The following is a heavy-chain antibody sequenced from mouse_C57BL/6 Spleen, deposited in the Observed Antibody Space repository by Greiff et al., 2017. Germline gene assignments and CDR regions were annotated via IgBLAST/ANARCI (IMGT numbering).Heavy chain of an antibody. V-gene: IGHV14-4*01. CDR2: IDPENGDT. CDR3: TPRYYYGSLWYFDV. J-gene: IGHJ1*03. CDR1: GFNIKDDY. D-gene: IGHD1-1*01. Sequence: EVQLQQSGAELVRPGASVKLSCTASGFNIKDDYMHWVKQRPEQGLEWIGWIDPENGDTEYASKFQGKATITADTSSNTAYLQLSSLTSEDTAVYDCTPRYYYGSLWYFDVWGTGTTVTVSS.